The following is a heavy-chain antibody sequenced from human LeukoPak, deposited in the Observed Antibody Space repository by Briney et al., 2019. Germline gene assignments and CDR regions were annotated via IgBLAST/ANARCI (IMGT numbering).Heavy chain of an antibody. J-gene: IGHJ6*02. CDR2: IIPIFGTA. D-gene: IGHD6-13*01. CDR1: GGTFSRYA. V-gene: IGHV1-69*13. Sequence: VASVKVSCKASGGTFSRYAINWVRQAPGQGLEWMGGIIPIFGTANYAQKFQGRVTITADESTSTAYMELSSLRSEDTAVYYCARAADSSSWSYYYYYGMDVWGQGTTVTVSS. CDR3: ARAADSSSWSYYYYYGMDV.